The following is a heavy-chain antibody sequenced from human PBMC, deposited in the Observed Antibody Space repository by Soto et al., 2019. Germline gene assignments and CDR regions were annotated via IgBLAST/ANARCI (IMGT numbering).Heavy chain of an antibody. J-gene: IGHJ3*02. CDR2: IYYSGST. Sequence: SETRSLTCTVSGGSISSSSYYWGWIRQPPGKGLEWIGSIYYSGSTYYNPSLKSRVTISVDTSKNQFSLKLSSVTAADTAVYYCARQGGGGSDGHDAFDIWGQGTMVTVSS. CDR3: ARQGGGGSDGHDAFDI. V-gene: IGHV4-39*01. D-gene: IGHD1-26*01. CDR1: GGSISSSSYY.